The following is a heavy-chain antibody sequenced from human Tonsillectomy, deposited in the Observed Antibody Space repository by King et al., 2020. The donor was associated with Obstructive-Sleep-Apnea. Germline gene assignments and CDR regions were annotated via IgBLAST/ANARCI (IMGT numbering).Heavy chain of an antibody. CDR3: ARGSGAAAVNWFDP. CDR1: GGSFSDYY. D-gene: IGHD6-13*01. CDR2: INHSGST. Sequence: QVQLQQWGAGLLKPSETLSLTCAVYGGSFSDYYWGWIRQPPGEGLEWIGEINHSGSTNYNLSLKGRVTISVDTSISQFSLKLSSVTAADTAVYYCARGSGAAAVNWFDPWGQGVLVTVSS. V-gene: IGHV4-34*01. J-gene: IGHJ5*02.